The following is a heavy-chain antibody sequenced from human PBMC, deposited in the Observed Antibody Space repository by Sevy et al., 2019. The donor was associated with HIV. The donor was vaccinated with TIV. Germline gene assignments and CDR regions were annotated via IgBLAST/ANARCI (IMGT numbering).Heavy chain of an antibody. Sequence: GGSLRLSCAASGFTFSYSGMHWVRQAPGKGLEWLTFIQFDGSSQYYADSVKGRFTILRDNSKKTLYLQMNSLRGDDTAVYYCAKNTAAVGVGGFDYWGQGALVTVSS. CDR3: AKNTAAVGVGGFDY. D-gene: IGHD2-8*01. CDR2: IQFDGSSQ. CDR1: GFTFSYSG. J-gene: IGHJ4*02. V-gene: IGHV3-30*02.